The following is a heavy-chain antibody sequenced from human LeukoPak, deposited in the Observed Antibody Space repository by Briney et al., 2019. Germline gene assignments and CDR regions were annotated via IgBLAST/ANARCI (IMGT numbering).Heavy chain of an antibody. V-gene: IGHV3-48*01. Sequence: PGGSLRLSCAGSGFTGSGFTFSKSRMNWVRQAPGKGLEWVSYISGSSSDIYYADSVKGRFTISRDNAKNSLYLQMNSLRAEDTAVYYCAREWYYGSSVYYAYAFDIWGQGTMVTVSS. J-gene: IGHJ3*02. CDR3: AREWYYGSSVYYAYAFDI. CDR2: ISGSSSDI. CDR1: GFTGSGFTFSKSR. D-gene: IGHD3-22*01.